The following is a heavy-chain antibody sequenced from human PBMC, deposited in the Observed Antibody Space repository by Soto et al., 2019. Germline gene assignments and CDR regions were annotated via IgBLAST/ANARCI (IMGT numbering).Heavy chain of an antibody. D-gene: IGHD5-18*01. CDR2: IKQDGSEK. Sequence: PGGSLRLSCAASGFTFSSYWMSWVRQAPGKGLEWVANIKQDGSEKYYVDSVKGRFTISRDNAKNSLYLQMNSLRAEDTAVYYCAVSLDTAMVYYYGMDVWGQGTTVTVSS. CDR3: AVSLDTAMVYYYGMDV. V-gene: IGHV3-7*05. J-gene: IGHJ6*02. CDR1: GFTFSSYW.